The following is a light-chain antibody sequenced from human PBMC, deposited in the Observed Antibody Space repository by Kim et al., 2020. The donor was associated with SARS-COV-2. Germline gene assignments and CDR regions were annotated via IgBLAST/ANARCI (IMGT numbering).Light chain of an antibody. CDR1: QSISSW. V-gene: IGKV1-5*03. CDR3: QQYNSPWT. CDR2: KAS. J-gene: IGKJ1*01. Sequence: SASVGDRVTITCRASQSISSWLAWYQQKPGKAPKLLIYKASSLESGVPSGFSGSGSGTEFTLTISSLQPDDFATYYCQQYNSPWTFGQGTKVDIK.